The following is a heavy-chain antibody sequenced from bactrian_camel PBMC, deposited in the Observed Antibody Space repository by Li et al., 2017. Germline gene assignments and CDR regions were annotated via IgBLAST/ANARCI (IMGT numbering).Heavy chain of an antibody. Sequence: VQLVESGGGLVQPGESLRLSCSASGFTFDRYWMAWVRQAPGKGLEWVSSIYTGDGRTDSADSVKGRFTISRDNAKNTLYLQMNSLKTEDTAVYYCATAYWGQGTQVTVS. CDR2: IYTGDGRT. J-gene: IGHJ4*01. CDR3: ATAY. V-gene: IGHV3S19*01. CDR1: GFTFDRYW.